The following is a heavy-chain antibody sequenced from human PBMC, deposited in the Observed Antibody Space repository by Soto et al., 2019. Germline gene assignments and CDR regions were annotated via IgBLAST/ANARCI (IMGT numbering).Heavy chain of an antibody. D-gene: IGHD6-6*01. J-gene: IGHJ4*02. CDR2: PYYRAKWYN. CDR3: AKGYGSSSGPFHC. CDR1: GDKASNIRAV. V-gene: IGHV6-1*01. Sequence: QTLSVTCAISGDKASNIRAVWNWLKQTPSRGLEWLGRPYYRAKWYNDYALSVKSRISSGPDTSKNQFSLQLNSVTLEDTAVYYCAKGYGSSSGPFHCWGQGTLVTVSS.